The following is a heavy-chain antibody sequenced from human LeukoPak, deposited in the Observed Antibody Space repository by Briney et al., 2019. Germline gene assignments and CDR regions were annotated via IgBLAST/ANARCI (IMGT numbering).Heavy chain of an antibody. CDR3: ARNILTGYYRDYYYYMDV. CDR2: IYYSGST. D-gene: IGHD3-9*01. CDR1: GGSISSYY. Sequence: SETLSLTCTVSGGSISSYYWSWIRQPPGKGLEWIGYIYYSGSTNYNPSLKSRVTISVDTSKNQFSLKLRSVTAADTAVYYCARNILTGYYRDYYYYMDVWGKGTTVTVSS. V-gene: IGHV4-59*01. J-gene: IGHJ6*03.